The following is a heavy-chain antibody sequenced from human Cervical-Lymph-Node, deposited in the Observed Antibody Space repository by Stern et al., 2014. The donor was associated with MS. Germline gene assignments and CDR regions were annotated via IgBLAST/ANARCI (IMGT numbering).Heavy chain of an antibody. CDR3: ASFGARGYWYFDL. J-gene: IGHJ2*01. V-gene: IGHV1-46*01. CDR1: GYTFTSYY. D-gene: IGHD3-16*01. Sequence: QVQLMQSGAEVKKPGASVKVSCKASGYTFTSYYMHWVRQAPGQGLEWMGIINPSGGSTSYAQKFQGRVTMTRDTSTSTVYMELSSLRSEDTAVYYCASFGARGYWYFDLWGRGTLVTVSS. CDR2: INPSGGST.